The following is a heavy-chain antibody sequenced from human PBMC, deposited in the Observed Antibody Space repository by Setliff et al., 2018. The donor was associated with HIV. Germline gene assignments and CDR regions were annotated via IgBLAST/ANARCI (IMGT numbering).Heavy chain of an antibody. Sequence: SETLSLTCAVYGRSFSGYYWNWIRQSPGKGLEWIGEINHSGGTNYNPSLKSRVTMSIDTSKNQFSLNVSSVTAADTAVYYCARGWGHDGFDFWGQGTMVHRLL. CDR2: INHSGGT. D-gene: IGHD7-27*01. J-gene: IGHJ3*01. CDR1: GRSFSGYY. V-gene: IGHV4-34*01. CDR3: ARGWGHDGFDF.